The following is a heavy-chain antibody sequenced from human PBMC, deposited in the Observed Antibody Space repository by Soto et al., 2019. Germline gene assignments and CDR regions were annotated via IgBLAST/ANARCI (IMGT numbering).Heavy chain of an antibody. J-gene: IGHJ3*02. CDR2: IYYSGST. CDR3: ARARRVVVTAMDAFDI. V-gene: IGHV4-31*03. D-gene: IGHD2-21*02. Sequence: TLSLTCTVSGGSISSGGYYWSWIRQHPGKGLEWIGYIYYSGSTYYNPSLKSRVTISVDTSKNQFSLKLSSVTAADTAVYYCARARRVVVTAMDAFDIWGQGTMVTVSS. CDR1: GGSISSGGYY.